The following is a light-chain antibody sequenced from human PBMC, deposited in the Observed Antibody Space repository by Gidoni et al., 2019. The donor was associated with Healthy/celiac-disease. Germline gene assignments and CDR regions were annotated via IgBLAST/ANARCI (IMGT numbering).Light chain of an antibody. V-gene: IGKV1-39*01. J-gene: IGKJ4*01. CDR2: AAS. Sequence: DIQMTQSPSSLSASVGDRVTITCRASQSISSYLNLYQHKPVKAPKLLIYAASSLQSGVQSRFSGSGSVTDFTLTISSLQPEDFATYYCQQSYSTPLTFGGGTKVEIK. CDR1: QSISSY. CDR3: QQSYSTPLT.